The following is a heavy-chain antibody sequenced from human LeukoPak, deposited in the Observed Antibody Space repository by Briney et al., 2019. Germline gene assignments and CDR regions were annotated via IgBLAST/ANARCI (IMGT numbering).Heavy chain of an antibody. CDR3: ARFYYYDTRAFDY. CDR1: GFTFSSYS. CDR2: IYSGGST. D-gene: IGHD3-22*01. Sequence: PGGSLRLSCAASGFTFSSYSMNWVRQAPGKGLEWVSVIYSGGSTYYADSVKGRFTISRDNAKNSLYLQMNSLRAEDTAVYYCARFYYYDTRAFDYWGQGTLVTVSS. V-gene: IGHV3-66*01. J-gene: IGHJ4*02.